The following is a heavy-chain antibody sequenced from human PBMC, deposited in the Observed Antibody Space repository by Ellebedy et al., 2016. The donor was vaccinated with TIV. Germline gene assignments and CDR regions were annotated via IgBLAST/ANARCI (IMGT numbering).Heavy chain of an antibody. CDR3: ARERMDGSNSVEYYYYGMDV. D-gene: IGHD1-26*01. J-gene: IGHJ6*02. CDR1: GYTFTSYD. Sequence: ASVKVSXKASGYTFTSYDINWVRQATGQGLEWMGWMNPNSGNTGYAQKFQGRVTMTRNTSISTAYMELSSLRSEDTAVYYCARERMDGSNSVEYYYYGMDVWGQGTTVTVSS. V-gene: IGHV1-8*01. CDR2: MNPNSGNT.